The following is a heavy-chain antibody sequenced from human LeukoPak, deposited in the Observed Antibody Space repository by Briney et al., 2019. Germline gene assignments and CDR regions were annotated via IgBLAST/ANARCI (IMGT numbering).Heavy chain of an antibody. Sequence: GGSLRLSCAASGFTFSSFSMNWVRQAPGKGLEWVSSTSSSSTYTYYADSVKDRFTISRDNAKNSLYPQMNSLRAEDTAVYYCAREVSEAFDIWGQGTMVTVSS. D-gene: IGHD1-14*01. J-gene: IGHJ3*02. V-gene: IGHV3-21*03. CDR3: AREVSEAFDI. CDR2: TSSSSTYT. CDR1: GFTFSSFS.